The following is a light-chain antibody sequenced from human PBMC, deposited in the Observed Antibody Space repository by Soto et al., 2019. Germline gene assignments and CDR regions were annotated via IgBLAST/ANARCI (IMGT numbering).Light chain of an antibody. Sequence: EIVLTQSPATLSLSPGERATLSCRASQSVSSYLAWYQQKPGQAPRLLIYDASNRATGIPARFSGSGSGTDSTLTISSFEPEDFAVYYCQQRSNWPPRITFGQGTRLEIK. CDR3: QQRSNWPPRIT. CDR2: DAS. V-gene: IGKV3-11*01. CDR1: QSVSSY. J-gene: IGKJ5*01.